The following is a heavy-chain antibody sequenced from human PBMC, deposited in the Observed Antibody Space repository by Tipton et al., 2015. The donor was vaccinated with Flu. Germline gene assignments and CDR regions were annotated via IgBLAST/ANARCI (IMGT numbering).Heavy chain of an antibody. J-gene: IGHJ6*02. D-gene: IGHD3-10*01. CDR1: GASIGSYY. CDR3: ARDQGFGGGISYDYYALGV. Sequence: TLSLTCTVSGASIGSYYWNWIRQPPGKGLEWIGYIYNNQYTKYNPSLKSRVTVSVDPSMSQFSLKLSSMTAADTAVYYCARDQGFGGGISYDYYALGVWGQGTTVTVSS. V-gene: IGHV4-59*12. CDR2: IYNNQYT.